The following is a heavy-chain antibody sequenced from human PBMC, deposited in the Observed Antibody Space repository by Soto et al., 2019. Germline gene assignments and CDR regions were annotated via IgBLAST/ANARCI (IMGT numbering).Heavy chain of an antibody. D-gene: IGHD3-3*01. Sequence: PGGSLRLSCAASGFTFSSYAMSWVRQAPGKGLEWVSAISGSGGSTYYADSVKGRFTISRDNSKNTLYLQMNSLRAEDTAVYYCAKGVRIFGMVIRDAFDIWGQGTMVTVSS. CDR2: ISGSGGST. V-gene: IGHV3-23*01. J-gene: IGHJ3*02. CDR3: AKGVRIFGMVIRDAFDI. CDR1: GFTFSSYA.